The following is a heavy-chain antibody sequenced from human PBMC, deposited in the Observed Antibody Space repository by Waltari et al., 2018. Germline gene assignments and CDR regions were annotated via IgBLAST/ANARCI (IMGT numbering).Heavy chain of an antibody. V-gene: IGHV4-59*01. Sequence: QVQLQESGPGLVKPSETLSLTCTVSGGSISSYYWRWIRKPPGKGLEWIGYIYYSGSTNYNPFLKSRVTISVDTSKNQFSLKLSAVTAADTAVYYCARDTARRGPYYYYYYMDVWGKGTTVTVSS. CDR1: GGSISSYY. CDR2: IYYSGST. CDR3: ARDTARRGPYYYYYYMDV. J-gene: IGHJ6*03. D-gene: IGHD6-6*01.